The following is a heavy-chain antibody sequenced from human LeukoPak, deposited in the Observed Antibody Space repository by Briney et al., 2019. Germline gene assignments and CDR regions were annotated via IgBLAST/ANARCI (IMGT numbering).Heavy chain of an antibody. D-gene: IGHD6-13*01. J-gene: IGHJ1*01. V-gene: IGHV1-2*02. Sequence: ASVKVSCKASGYTFTGYYMHWVRQAPGQGLEWMGWINSKSGGTNYAQKFQGRVTMTRDTSISAAYMELSRLRSDDTAVYYCARSMAPSGSLYFQHWGQGVLVTVSS. CDR2: INSKSGGT. CDR3: ARSMAPSGSLYFQH. CDR1: GYTFTGYY.